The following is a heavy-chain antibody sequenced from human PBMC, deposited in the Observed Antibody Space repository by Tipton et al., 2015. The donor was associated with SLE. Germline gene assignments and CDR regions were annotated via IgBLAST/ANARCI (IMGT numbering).Heavy chain of an antibody. CDR3: VRNGGAFDF. D-gene: IGHD2-8*01. CDR2: IKQDGSEK. J-gene: IGHJ3*01. Sequence: GSLRISCAASGFTFSRHWMSWVRQAPGKGLEWVANIKQDGSEKFFVDSVKGRFTISRDNAKNSLYLQMDSLRAEDTAVYYCVRNGGAFDFWGQGTMVTVSS. CDR1: GFTFSRHW. V-gene: IGHV3-7*05.